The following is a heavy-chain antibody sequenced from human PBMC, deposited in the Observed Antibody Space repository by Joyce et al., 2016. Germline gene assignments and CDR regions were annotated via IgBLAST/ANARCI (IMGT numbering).Heavy chain of an antibody. CDR2: INTNSGGT. Sequence: QVRLVQSGPEVTKPGASVRVSCRASGYSFISYYIHWVRQAPGQGPEWMGWINTNSGGTNIAQKFQGRVTLTRDMSINTAYMELRGLRSADRAVYYCARGERGYSYGRDAFDVWGQGTVVTVSS. V-gene: IGHV1-2*02. CDR3: ARGERGYSYGRDAFDV. CDR1: GYSFISYY. D-gene: IGHD5-18*01. J-gene: IGHJ3*01.